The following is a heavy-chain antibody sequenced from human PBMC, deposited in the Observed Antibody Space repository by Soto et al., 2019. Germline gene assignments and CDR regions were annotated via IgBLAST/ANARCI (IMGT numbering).Heavy chain of an antibody. J-gene: IGHJ6*02. CDR3: ARAYYHDNGQQNYFMDVWGQGTTVTVSSGKGVSYYGMDV. D-gene: IGHD3-22*01. V-gene: IGHV2-70*13. Sequence: SGPTLVNPTQTLTLTCTFSGFSLSTSGMCVSWTRQPPGKALEWLALIDWDDDKYYSTSLKTRLTISKDTSKNQVVLTMTNMDPVDTATYYCARAYYHDNGQQNYFMDVWGQGTTVTVSSGKGVSYYGMDVWGQGTTVTVSS. CDR2: IDWDDDK. CDR1: GFSLSTSGMC.